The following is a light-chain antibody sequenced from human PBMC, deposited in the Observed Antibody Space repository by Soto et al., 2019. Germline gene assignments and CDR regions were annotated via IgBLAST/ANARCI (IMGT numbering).Light chain of an antibody. CDR1: SSSIGGGYD. J-gene: IGLJ2*01. Sequence: QAVVTQPPSVSGAPGQRVTISCTGSSSSIGGGYDVHWYQQIPGRAPKLLIYANRNRPSGVPDRFSGSKSGTSASLAITGLQTEDEADYYCQSYDSRLSGREVFGGGTKLIVL. CDR2: ANR. CDR3: QSYDSRLSGREV. V-gene: IGLV1-40*01.